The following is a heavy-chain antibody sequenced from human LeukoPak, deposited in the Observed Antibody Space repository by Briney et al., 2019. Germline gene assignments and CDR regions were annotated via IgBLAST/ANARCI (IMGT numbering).Heavy chain of an antibody. CDR3: ATGEKGTSWWDDLQH. D-gene: IGHD1-26*01. CDR1: GYSFTGYY. CDR2: INPQSGDT. V-gene: IGHV1-2*02. J-gene: IGHJ1*01. Sequence: ASVKVSCKASGYSFTGYYIHWVRQAPGQGLEWMGWINPQSGDTNYLQKFQGRVTMTRDTSISTVDMELISLRSDDTATYYCATGEKGTSWWDDLQHWGQGTLVTVSS.